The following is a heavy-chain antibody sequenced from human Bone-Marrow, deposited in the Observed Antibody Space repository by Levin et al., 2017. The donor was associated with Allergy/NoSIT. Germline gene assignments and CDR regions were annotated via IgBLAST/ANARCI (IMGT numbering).Heavy chain of an antibody. CDR2: IYPGDSDT. V-gene: IGHV5-51*01. D-gene: IGHD6-6*01. Sequence: GESLKISCKGSGYSFNGYWIGWVRQMPGKGLEWMGIIYPGDSDTRYSPSFQGQVTISVDKSISSAYLQWSSLKASDTAIYYCARVADWITTRPYYYYGMDGWGQGTTVTVSS. J-gene: IGHJ6*02. CDR3: ARVADWITTRPYYYYGMDG. CDR1: GYSFNGYW.